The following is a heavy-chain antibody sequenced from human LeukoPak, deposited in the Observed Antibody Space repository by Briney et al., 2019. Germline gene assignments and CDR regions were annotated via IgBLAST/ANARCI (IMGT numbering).Heavy chain of an antibody. V-gene: IGHV3-48*03. Sequence: GGSLRPSCAASGFTFSGYEMNWVRQAPGKGLEWVSYITSSGRTRYYADSVKGRFTLSRDNAKNSLYLQMNSLRAEDTAIYYCAGESPHCSGVSCFFDYWGQGTLVTVSS. D-gene: IGHD2-15*01. CDR1: GFTFSGYE. CDR2: ITSSGRTR. J-gene: IGHJ4*02. CDR3: AGESPHCSGVSCFFDY.